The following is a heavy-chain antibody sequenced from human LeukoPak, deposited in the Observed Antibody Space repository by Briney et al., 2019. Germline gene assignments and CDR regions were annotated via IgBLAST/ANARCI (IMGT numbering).Heavy chain of an antibody. CDR1: GFTVSNKY. CDR2: ISSDADAI. V-gene: IGHV3-11*04. D-gene: IGHD4-17*01. CDR3: ARVSTVTPRF. J-gene: IGHJ4*02. Sequence: GGSLRLSCAASGFTVSNKYMNWIRQAPGKGLEWVSFISSDADAIYCADSVKGRFTISRDSAKNSLYLQMNSLRAEDTAVYYCARVSTVTPRFWGQGTLVTVSS.